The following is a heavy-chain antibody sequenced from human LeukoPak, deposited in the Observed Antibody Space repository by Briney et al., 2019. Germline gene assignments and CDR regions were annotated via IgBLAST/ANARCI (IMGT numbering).Heavy chain of an antibody. CDR2: IRYDGSNK. V-gene: IGHV3-30*02. Sequence: GGSLRLSCAASGFTFSSYGMHWVRQAPGKGLEWVAFIRYDGSNKYYADSVKGRFTISRDNSKNTLYLQMNSLRAEDTAVYYCARDRSYDFWSGPYYFDYWGQGTLVTVSS. D-gene: IGHD3-3*01. CDR1: GFTFSSYG. CDR3: ARDRSYDFWSGPYYFDY. J-gene: IGHJ4*02.